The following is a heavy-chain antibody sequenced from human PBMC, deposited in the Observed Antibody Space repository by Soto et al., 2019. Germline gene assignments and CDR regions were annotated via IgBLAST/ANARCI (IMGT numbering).Heavy chain of an antibody. D-gene: IGHD1-26*01. Sequence: EEQLLESGGGLVQPGGSLRLSCEASRFTFSIYAMNWVRQAPGKGLEWVSAISGGGGTTYYADSVKGRFTISRDSSKNTLFLQMNSLRVEDTAVYDCAKGWDEIYFYYYMNVWGKVTTVTVSS. V-gene: IGHV3-23*01. J-gene: IGHJ6*03. CDR3: AKGWDEIYFYYYMNV. CDR1: RFTFSIYA. CDR2: ISGGGGTT.